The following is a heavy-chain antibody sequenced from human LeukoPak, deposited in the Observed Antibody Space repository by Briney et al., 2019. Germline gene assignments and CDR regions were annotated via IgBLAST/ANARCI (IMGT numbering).Heavy chain of an antibody. CDR1: GGTFSSYA. CDR3: ARDDYSNYSLNY. J-gene: IGHJ4*02. CDR2: IIPMFGTA. D-gene: IGHD4-11*01. Sequence: SVKVSCKASGGTFSSYAISWVRQAPGQGLEWMGVIIPMFGTANYAQKFQGRVTITRNTSISTVYMELSSLRSEDMAVYYCARDDYSNYSLNYWGQGTLVTVSS. V-gene: IGHV1-69*05.